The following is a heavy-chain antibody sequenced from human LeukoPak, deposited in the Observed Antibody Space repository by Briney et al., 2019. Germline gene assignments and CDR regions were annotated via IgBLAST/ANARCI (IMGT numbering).Heavy chain of an antibody. J-gene: IGHJ4*02. D-gene: IGHD3-9*01. CDR3: ARGHDILTGYYTVFDY. V-gene: IGHV1-46*01. CDR1: GYTFTSYY. CDR2: INPSGGST. Sequence: ASVKVSCKASGYTFTSYYMHWVRQAPGQALEWMAIINPSGGSTTYAQKFQGRVTMTRDTSTSTVYMELSSLRSEDTAVYYCARGHDILTGYYTVFDYWGQGTLVTVSS.